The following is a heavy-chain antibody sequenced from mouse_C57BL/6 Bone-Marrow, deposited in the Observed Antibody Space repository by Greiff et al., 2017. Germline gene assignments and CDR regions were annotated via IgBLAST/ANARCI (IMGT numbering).Heavy chain of an antibody. V-gene: IGHV2-2*01. Sequence: VHLVESGPGLVQPSQSLSITCTVSGFSLTSYGVHWVRQSPGKGLEWLGVIWSGGSTDYNAAIISRLSISKDNSKGQVFFKMNSLQADDTAIYYCARREEMNYWGQGTSVTVSS. J-gene: IGHJ4*01. CDR3: ARREEMNY. CDR1: GFSLTSYG. CDR2: IWSGGST.